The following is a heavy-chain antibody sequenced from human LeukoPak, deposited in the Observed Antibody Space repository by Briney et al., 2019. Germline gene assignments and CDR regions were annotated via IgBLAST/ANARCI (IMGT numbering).Heavy chain of an antibody. J-gene: IGHJ4*02. CDR1: GFTFSRHW. D-gene: IGHD3-22*01. CDR2: INPGGGEK. V-gene: IGHV3-7*03. CDR3: AGYSGYYYGPLDY. Sequence: GGSLRLSCEVSGFTFSRHWMSWVRQAPGKGLEWVANINPGGGEKYSVDSVKGRFTISRDNAKNSVYLQMSSLRAEDTAVYYCAGYSGYYYGPLDYWGQGTLVTVSS.